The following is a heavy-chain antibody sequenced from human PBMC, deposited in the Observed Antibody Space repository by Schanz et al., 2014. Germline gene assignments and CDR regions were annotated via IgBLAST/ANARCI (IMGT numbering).Heavy chain of an antibody. V-gene: IGHV3-7*01. CDR3: ARDTSYGMDV. CDR1: GFTFSSYW. CDR2: IEQHGNEK. Sequence: EVQLVESGGGLVQPGGSLRLSCAASGFTFSSYWMSWVRQAPGKGLEWVANIEQHGNEKYYVDSVKGRFTNSRDNTKIALYVQMNSMRVEDTAVYYCARDTSYGMDVWGQGTTVTVSS. J-gene: IGHJ6*02.